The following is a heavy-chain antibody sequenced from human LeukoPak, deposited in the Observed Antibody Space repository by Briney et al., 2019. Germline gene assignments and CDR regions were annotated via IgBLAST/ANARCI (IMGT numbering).Heavy chain of an antibody. CDR1: GYTFTSYY. CDR2: INPSGGST. Sequence: ASVKLSCKASGYTFTSYYMHWVRQAPGQGLEWMGIINPSGGSTSYAQKFQGRVTMTRDTSTSTVYMELSSLRSEDTAVYYCARQDRVVTSSYYFDYWGQGTLVTVSS. V-gene: IGHV1-46*01. CDR3: ARQDRVVTSSYYFDY. D-gene: IGHD4-23*01. J-gene: IGHJ4*02.